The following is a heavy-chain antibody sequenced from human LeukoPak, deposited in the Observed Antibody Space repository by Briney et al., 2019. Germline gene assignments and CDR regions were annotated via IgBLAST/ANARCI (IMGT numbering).Heavy chain of an antibody. V-gene: IGHV3-48*03. Sequence: GGSLRLSCAASGFTFSSYEMNWVRQAPGKGLEWVSYISSSGSTIYYADSVKGRFTISRDNAKNSLYLQMSSLRAEDTAVYYCATLPSGYDSWFDPWGQGTLVTVSS. J-gene: IGHJ5*02. CDR2: ISSSGSTI. CDR1: GFTFSSYE. CDR3: ATLPSGYDSWFDP. D-gene: IGHD5-12*01.